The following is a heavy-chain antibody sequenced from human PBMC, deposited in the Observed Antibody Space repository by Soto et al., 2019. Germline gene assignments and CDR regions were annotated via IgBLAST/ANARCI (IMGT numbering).Heavy chain of an antibody. CDR2: ISGSGGST. D-gene: IGHD4-17*01. V-gene: IGHV3-23*01. J-gene: IGHJ4*02. CDR3: AKDWVDYGGNSVDY. CDR1: GFTFSSYA. Sequence: GGSLRLSCAASGFTFSSYAMSWVRQAPGKGLEWVSAISGSGGSTYYADSVKGRFTISRDNSKNTLYLQMNSLRAEDTAVYYCAKDWVDYGGNSVDYWGQGTLVTVSS.